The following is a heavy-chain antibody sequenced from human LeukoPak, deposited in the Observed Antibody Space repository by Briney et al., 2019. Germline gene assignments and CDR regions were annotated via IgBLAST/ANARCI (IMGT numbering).Heavy chain of an antibody. Sequence: SETLSVTCTVSGGSISSGDYYWSWIRQPPGKGLEWIGYIYYSGSTYYNPSLKSRVTISVDTSKNQFSLKLSSVTAADTAVYYCARDRSGYFDYWGQGTLVTVSS. D-gene: IGHD3-22*01. CDR2: IYYSGST. CDR1: GGSISSGDYY. V-gene: IGHV4-30-4*01. J-gene: IGHJ4*02. CDR3: ARDRSGYFDY.